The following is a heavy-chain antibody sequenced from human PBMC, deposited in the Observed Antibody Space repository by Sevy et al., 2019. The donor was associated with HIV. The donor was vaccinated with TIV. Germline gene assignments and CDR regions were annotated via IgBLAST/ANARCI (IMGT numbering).Heavy chain of an antibody. CDR2: INPNSGGT. D-gene: IGHD3-16*02. V-gene: IGHV1-2*05. Sequence: ASVNVSCKASGYTFTGYYMHWVRQAPGQGLEWMGRINPNSGGTNYAQKFQGRVTMTRDTSISTAYMELSRLRSDDTDVYYCARGRIMITFGGVIVLYYYYGMDVWGQGTTVTVSS. CDR1: GYTFTGYY. J-gene: IGHJ6*02. CDR3: ARGRIMITFGGVIVLYYYYGMDV.